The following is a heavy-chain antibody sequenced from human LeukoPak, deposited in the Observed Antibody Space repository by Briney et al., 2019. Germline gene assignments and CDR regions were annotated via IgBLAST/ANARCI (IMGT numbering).Heavy chain of an antibody. CDR2: IYYSGST. Sequence: SETLSLTCTVSGGSISSNSYYWGWIRQPPGKGLEWIGSIYYSGSTYYNPSLKSRVTISVDTSKNQFSLKLSSVTAADTAVYYCARAPMIVTRGAFDIWGQGTMVTVSS. D-gene: IGHD3-22*01. J-gene: IGHJ3*02. CDR3: ARAPMIVTRGAFDI. V-gene: IGHV4-39*07. CDR1: GGSISSNSYY.